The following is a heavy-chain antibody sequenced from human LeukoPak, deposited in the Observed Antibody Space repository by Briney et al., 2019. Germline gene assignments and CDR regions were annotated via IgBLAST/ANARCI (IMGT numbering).Heavy chain of an antibody. CDR1: GGSISSGSYF. CDR2: IYPSGST. Sequence: SQTLSLTCTVSGGSISSGSYFWSWIRQPAGKGLEWIGRIYPSGSTNYSPSLKSRVTISVDTSKNQFSLKLSSVTAADTAVYYCARVVISDTSGYYPTYHFDYWGQGTLVTVSS. D-gene: IGHD3-22*01. V-gene: IGHV4-61*02. CDR3: ARVVISDTSGYYPTYHFDY. J-gene: IGHJ4*02.